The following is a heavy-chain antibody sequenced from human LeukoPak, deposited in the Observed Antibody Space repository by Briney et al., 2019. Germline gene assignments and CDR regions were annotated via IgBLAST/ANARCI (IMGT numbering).Heavy chain of an antibody. Sequence: SGGSLRLSCAASGFTFSSYWMSWVRQAPGKGLEWVANIKQDGSEKYYVDSVKGRFTISRDNAKNSLYLQMNSLRAEDTAVYYCARDFGDMVRGVIDYWGQGTLVTVSS. J-gene: IGHJ4*02. CDR2: IKQDGSEK. D-gene: IGHD3-10*01. CDR3: ARDFGDMVRGVIDY. CDR1: GFTFSSYW. V-gene: IGHV3-7*01.